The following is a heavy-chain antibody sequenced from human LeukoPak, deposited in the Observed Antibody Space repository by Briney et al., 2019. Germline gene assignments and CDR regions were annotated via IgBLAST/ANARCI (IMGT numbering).Heavy chain of an antibody. CDR2: IYPADSDI. CDR3: ARSLTAAAGDY. D-gene: IGHD6-25*01. CDR1: GYRFTSYW. V-gene: IGHV5-51*01. Sequence: GESLKISCKGSGYRFTSYWIGWVRQIPGKGLEWVAIIYPADSDIRYSPSFQGQVTISADKSISPAYLQWSSLKASDTAMYYCARSLTAAAGDYWGQGTLVTVSS. J-gene: IGHJ4*02.